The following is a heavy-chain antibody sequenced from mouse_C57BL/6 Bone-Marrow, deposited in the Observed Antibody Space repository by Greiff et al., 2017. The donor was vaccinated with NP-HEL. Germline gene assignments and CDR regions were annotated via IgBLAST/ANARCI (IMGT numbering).Heavy chain of an antibody. Sequence: VQLVESGPGLVQPSQSLSITCTVSGFSLTSYGVHWVRQSPGKGLEWLGVIWRGGSTDYNAAFMSRLSITKDNSKSQVFFKMNSLQADDTAIYYCAKPNYYGSSYGAMDYWGQGTSVTVSS. CDR2: IWRGGST. V-gene: IGHV2-5*01. J-gene: IGHJ4*01. D-gene: IGHD1-1*01. CDR3: AKPNYYGSSYGAMDY. CDR1: GFSLTSYG.